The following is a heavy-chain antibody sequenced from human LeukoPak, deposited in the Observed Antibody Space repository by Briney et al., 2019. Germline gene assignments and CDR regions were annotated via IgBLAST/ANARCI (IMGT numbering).Heavy chain of an antibody. CDR3: ARQLDSGYDLNDAFDI. D-gene: IGHD5-12*01. Sequence: ASVKVSCKVSGYTLTELSMHWVRQAPGKGLEWMGGFDPEDGETIYAQKFQGRVTMTEDTSTDTAYMELSSLRSEDTAVYYCARQLDSGYDLNDAFDIWGQGTMVTVSS. CDR1: GYTLTELS. CDR2: FDPEDGET. V-gene: IGHV1-24*01. J-gene: IGHJ3*02.